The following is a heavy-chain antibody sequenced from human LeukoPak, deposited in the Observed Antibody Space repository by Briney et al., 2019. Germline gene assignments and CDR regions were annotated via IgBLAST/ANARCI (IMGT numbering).Heavy chain of an antibody. V-gene: IGHV3-23*01. D-gene: IGHD3-3*01. CDR3: AKQHDFWSGYYGGYLDY. CDR2: ISGSGGST. J-gene: IGHJ4*02. Sequence: GGSLRLSCAASGFTFSSYAMSWVRQAPGKGLEWVSAISGSGGSTYYADSVKGRFTISRDNSKNTLYLQMNSLRAEDTAVYYCAKQHDFWSGYYGGYLDYWGQGTLVTVSS. CDR1: GFTFSSYA.